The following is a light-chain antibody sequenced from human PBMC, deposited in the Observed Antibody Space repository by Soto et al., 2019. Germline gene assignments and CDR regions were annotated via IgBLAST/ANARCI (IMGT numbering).Light chain of an antibody. CDR2: DAS. Sequence: DIQMTQSPSTLSASVGDRVSITCRASQTISGRLAWYQQKPGKAPKLLIYDASSLESGVPSRFSGSGSGTEFTLTIDSLQPDDFATYYCQQYNSYPAAFGQGTNVEI. CDR1: QTISGR. J-gene: IGKJ1*01. CDR3: QQYNSYPAA. V-gene: IGKV1-5*01.